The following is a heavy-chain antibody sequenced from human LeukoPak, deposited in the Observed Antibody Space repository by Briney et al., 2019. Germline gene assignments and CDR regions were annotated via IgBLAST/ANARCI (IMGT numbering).Heavy chain of an antibody. J-gene: IGHJ4*02. V-gene: IGHV4-59*08. CDR1: GGSISSYY. Sequence: SETLSLTCTVSGGSISSYYWSWLRQPPGKGLEWIGYIYYSGSTNYNPSLKSRVTISVDTSKNQFSLKLSSVTAADTAVYYCARGSGSYLNWGQGTLVTVSS. D-gene: IGHD1-26*01. CDR3: ARGSGSYLN. CDR2: IYYSGST.